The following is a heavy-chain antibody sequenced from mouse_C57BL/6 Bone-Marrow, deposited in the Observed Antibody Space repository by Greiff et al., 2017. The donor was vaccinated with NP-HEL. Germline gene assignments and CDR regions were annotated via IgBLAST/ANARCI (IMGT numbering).Heavy chain of an antibody. J-gene: IGHJ3*01. V-gene: IGHV1-58*01. CDR1: GYTFTSYG. CDR3: ARRSSSYKAWFAY. Sequence: VQLKESGAELVRPGSSVKMSCKTSGYTFTSYGINWVKQRPGQGLEWIGYIYIGSGYTEYNEKFKGKATLTSDTSSSTAYMQLSSLTSEDSAVYFCARRSSSYKAWFAYWGQGTLVTVSA. D-gene: IGHD1-1*01. CDR2: IYIGSGYT.